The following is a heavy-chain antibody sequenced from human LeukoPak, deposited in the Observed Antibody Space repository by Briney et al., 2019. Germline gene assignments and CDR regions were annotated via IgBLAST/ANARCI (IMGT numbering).Heavy chain of an antibody. CDR1: GFTFSDYY. CDR3: AREGALAGILDF. V-gene: IGHV3-15*01. CDR2: FKTKTDRGTT. D-gene: IGHD6-19*01. J-gene: IGHJ4*02. Sequence: GGSLRLSCAASGFTFSDYYMSWIRQAPGKGLEWVGRFKTKTDRGTTDYAARVKGRFIVSRDDSKNTLYLQMNSLKTEDTAVYYCAREGALAGILDFWGQGALVTVSS.